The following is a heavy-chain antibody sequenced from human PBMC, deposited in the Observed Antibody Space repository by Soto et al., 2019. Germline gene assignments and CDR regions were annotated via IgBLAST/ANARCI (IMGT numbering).Heavy chain of an antibody. D-gene: IGHD1-26*01. Sequence: SETLSLTCAVSGASFSGFYWSWIRQSPGKGLEWIGEIDHSGITNHNTALKSRATMAVHTSKNQFSLKLRSVTAADTAGYYCARGVSVTLAVQGGAPDKNYFDSWSQGTWVTVSS. V-gene: IGHV4-34*04. CDR3: ARGVSVTLAVQGGAPDKNYFDS. CDR2: IDHSGIT. CDR1: GASFSGFY. J-gene: IGHJ4*02.